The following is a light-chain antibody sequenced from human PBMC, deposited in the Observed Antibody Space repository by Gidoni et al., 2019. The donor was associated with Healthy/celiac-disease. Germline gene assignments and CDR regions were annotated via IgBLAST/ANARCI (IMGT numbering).Light chain of an antibody. CDR1: KLGDKY. V-gene: IGLV3-1*01. Sequence: SYELTQPPSVSVSPGQTASITCSGAKLGDKYACWYPQQPGQSPVLVIYQDSKRPSGIPERFSGSNSGNTATLTISGTQAMDEADYYCQAWDSSTAVFGGGTKLTVL. CDR2: QDS. CDR3: QAWDSSTAV. J-gene: IGLJ2*01.